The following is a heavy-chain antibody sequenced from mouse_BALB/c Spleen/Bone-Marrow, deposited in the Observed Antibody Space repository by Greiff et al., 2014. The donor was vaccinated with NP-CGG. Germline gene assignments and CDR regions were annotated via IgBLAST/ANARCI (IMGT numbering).Heavy chain of an antibody. CDR1: GFTFSTFG. Sequence: VQLKESGGGLVQPGGSRKLSCAASGFTFSTFGMHWVRQAPEKGLEGIAYISSGSSTIYYADTVEGRFTTPRDNPKNTLFLQMTSLRSEDTAMYYCARKGNFHYYGYYDMDYWGQGTSVTVSS. CDR2: ISSGSSTI. D-gene: IGHD1-2*01. V-gene: IGHV5-17*02. CDR3: ARKGNFHYYGYYDMDY. J-gene: IGHJ4*01.